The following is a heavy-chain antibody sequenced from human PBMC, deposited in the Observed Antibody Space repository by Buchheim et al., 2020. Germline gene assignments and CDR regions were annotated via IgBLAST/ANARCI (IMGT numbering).Heavy chain of an antibody. Sequence: QVQLVESGGGVVQPGRFLRLSCAASGFTFSSYAMHWVRQAPGKGLEWVAVISYDGSNKYYADSVKGRFTISSANSKNTLYLQMNSLRAEDTAVYYCARDGPAYYDFWSGYYTGFGYYYYGMDVWGQGTT. CDR1: GFTFSSYA. CDR2: ISYDGSNK. CDR3: ARDGPAYYDFWSGYYTGFGYYYYGMDV. D-gene: IGHD3-3*01. V-gene: IGHV3-30*04. J-gene: IGHJ6*02.